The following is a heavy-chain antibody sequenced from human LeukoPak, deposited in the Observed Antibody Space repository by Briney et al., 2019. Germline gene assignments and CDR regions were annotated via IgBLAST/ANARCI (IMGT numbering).Heavy chain of an antibody. CDR2: IIPIFGTA. CDR3: ARDYQGVTVGFDP. D-gene: IGHD3-10*01. J-gene: IGHJ5*02. Sequence: SVKVSCKASGGTFSSYAISWVRQAPGRGLEWMGGIIPIFGTANYAQKFQGRVTITADKSTSTAYMELSSLRSEDTAVYYCARDYQGVTVGFDPWGQGTLVTVSS. CDR1: GGTFSSYA. V-gene: IGHV1-69*06.